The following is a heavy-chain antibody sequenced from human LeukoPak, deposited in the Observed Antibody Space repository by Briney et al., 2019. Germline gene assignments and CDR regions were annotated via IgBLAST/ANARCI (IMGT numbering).Heavy chain of an antibody. Sequence: PGGSLRLSCAASGFTFSSYAMSWVRQAPGKGLEWVSVISGSGGDTYYADSVKGRFTISRDNSKNTQYLQMNSLRAEDTAVYYCAKDHDSSSYYHDAFDIWGQGTMVTVSS. V-gene: IGHV3-23*01. D-gene: IGHD3-22*01. CDR1: GFTFSSYA. J-gene: IGHJ3*02. CDR3: AKDHDSSSYYHDAFDI. CDR2: ISGSGGDT.